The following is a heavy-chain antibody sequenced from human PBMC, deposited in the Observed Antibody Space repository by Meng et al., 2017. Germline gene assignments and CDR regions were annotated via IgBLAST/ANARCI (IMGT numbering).Heavy chain of an antibody. J-gene: IGHJ5*02. CDR2: IKPDGTMT. CDR3: ARSDWFDP. CDR1: GFTFRNYW. Sequence: EGQLVEAGAGLVQSGGSLRPSCTASGFTFRNYWMHWVRQAPGKGLVWVSRIKPDGTMTVYADSVKGRFTISRDNAKNTLYLQMNSLRSDDTAVYYCARSDWFDPWGQGTVVTVSS. V-gene: IGHV3-74*01.